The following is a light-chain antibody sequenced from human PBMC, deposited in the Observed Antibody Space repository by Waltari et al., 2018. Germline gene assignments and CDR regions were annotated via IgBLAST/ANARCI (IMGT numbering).Light chain of an antibody. V-gene: IGKV4-1*01. CDR3: HQYYNTPYS. J-gene: IGKJ2*03. Sequence: DIVMTQSPDSLAVSLGERATINCKSSRTVLYDSNNKNYLAWYQQKPGQPHNLLIYWASTRKSGVPDRFSGSGSGTDFTLTISTLQAEDVAVYYCHQYYNTPYSYGQGTKLEIK. CDR1: RTVLYDSNNKNY. CDR2: WAS.